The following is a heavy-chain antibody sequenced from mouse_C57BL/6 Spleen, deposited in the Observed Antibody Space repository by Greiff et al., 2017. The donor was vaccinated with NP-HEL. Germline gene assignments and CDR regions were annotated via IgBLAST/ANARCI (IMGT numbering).Heavy chain of an antibody. J-gene: IGHJ3*01. Sequence: QVQLKESGPELVKPGASVKISCKASGYAFSSSWMNWVKQRPGKGREWIGRIYPGDGDTNYNGKFEGKATLTADKASSTAYMQRSSLTSEDSAVYLCARSLITTIPTFAYWGQGTLVTVSA. CDR3: ARSLITTIPTFAY. CDR1: GYAFSSSW. D-gene: IGHD1-1*01. CDR2: IYPGDGDT. V-gene: IGHV1-82*01.